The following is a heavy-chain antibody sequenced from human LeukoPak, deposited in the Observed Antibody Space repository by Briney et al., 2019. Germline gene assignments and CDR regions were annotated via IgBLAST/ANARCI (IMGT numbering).Heavy chain of an antibody. CDR1: GDSISSNHW. J-gene: IGHJ4*02. CDR2: IYHGGST. CDR3: ASSIVREDDLSPIDY. V-gene: IGHV4-4*02. Sequence: PSGTLSLTCAVSGDSISSNHWWTWVRQSPGKGLEWLGQIYHGGSTDYNPSVRSRVAMSVDKSKNEFPLKLTSVTAADAAVYFCASSIVREDDLSPIDYWGRGTQVIVSS. D-gene: IGHD2-21*01.